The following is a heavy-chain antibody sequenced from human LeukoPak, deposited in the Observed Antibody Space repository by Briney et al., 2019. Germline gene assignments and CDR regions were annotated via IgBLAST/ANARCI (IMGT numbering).Heavy chain of an antibody. J-gene: IGHJ6*03. CDR1: GYTFTSYY. CDR2: INPSGGST. D-gene: IGHD4-17*01. CDR3: AKVSVTTRLGYYYYYMDV. V-gene: IGHV1-46*01. Sequence: ASVKVSCEASGYTFTSYYMHWVRQAPGQGLEWMGIINPSGGSTSYAQKFQGRVTMTRDMSTSTVYMELSSLRSEDTAVYYCAKVSVTTRLGYYYYYMDVWGKGTTVTVSS.